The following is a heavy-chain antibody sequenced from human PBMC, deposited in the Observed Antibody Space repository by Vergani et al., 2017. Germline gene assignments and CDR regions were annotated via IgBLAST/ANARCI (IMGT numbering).Heavy chain of an antibody. Sequence: EVQLVESGGGLIQPGGSLRLSCAASGFTVSSNYMSWVRQAPGKGLEWVTVIYSGGSTYYADSVKGRFTISRDNSKNTRYLQMNSLRAADTAVYYCACGWGARYSYGDGYFNYWDQGILVTVSA. J-gene: IGHJ4*02. D-gene: IGHD5-18*01. CDR3: ACGWGARYSYGDGYFNY. CDR1: GFTVSSNY. CDR2: IYSGGST. V-gene: IGHV3-53*01.